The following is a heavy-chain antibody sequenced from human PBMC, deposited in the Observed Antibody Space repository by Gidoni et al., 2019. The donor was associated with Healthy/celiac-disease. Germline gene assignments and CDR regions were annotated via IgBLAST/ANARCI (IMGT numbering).Heavy chain of an antibody. D-gene: IGHD3-10*01. J-gene: IGHJ4*02. CDR1: GFTFSSYS. V-gene: IGHV3-21*01. Sequence: EVQLVESGGGLVKPGGSLRLSCAASGFTFSSYSMNWVRQAPGKGLEWVSSISSSSSYIYYADSVKGRFTISRDNAKNSLYLQMNSLRAEDTAVYYCAREEDGSGSYTDYWGQGTLVTVSS. CDR2: ISSSSSYI. CDR3: AREEDGSGSYTDY.